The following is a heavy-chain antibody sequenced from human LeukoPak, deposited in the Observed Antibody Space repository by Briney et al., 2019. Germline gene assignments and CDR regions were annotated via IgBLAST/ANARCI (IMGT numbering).Heavy chain of an antibody. CDR3: ARHASSSTIDY. CDR2: IYYSGDT. V-gene: IGHV4-39*01. CDR1: GGSISSSSYY. D-gene: IGHD6-13*01. J-gene: IGHJ4*02. Sequence: SETLSLTCTVSGGSISSSSYYWGWIRQPPGKGLEWIGSIYYSGDTYYNPSLKSRVTIFVDTSKNQISLKLSSVTATDTAVYYCARHASSSTIDYWGQGTLVTVSS.